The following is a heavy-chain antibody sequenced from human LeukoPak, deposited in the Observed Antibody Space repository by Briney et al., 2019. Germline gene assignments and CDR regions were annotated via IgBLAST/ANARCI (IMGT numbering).Heavy chain of an antibody. D-gene: IGHD5-12*01. J-gene: IGHJ4*02. CDR1: GGSISSSSYY. V-gene: IGHV4-39*07. CDR3: ARDQGTRTIVATIDY. CDR2: IYYSGST. Sequence: SETLSLTCTVSGGSISSSSYYWGWIRQPPGKGLEWIGSIYYSGSTYYNPSLKSRVTISVDTSKNQFSLKLSSVTSADTAVYYCARDQGTRTIVATIDYWGQGTLVTVSS.